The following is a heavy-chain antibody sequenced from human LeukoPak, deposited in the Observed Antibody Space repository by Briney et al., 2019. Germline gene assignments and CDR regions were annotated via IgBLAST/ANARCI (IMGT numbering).Heavy chain of an antibody. J-gene: IGHJ6*02. Sequence: SETLSLTCTVSGYSISSGYYWGWIRQPPGKGLEWIGSIYRSGSTYYNPSLKSRVTISVDTSKNQFSLNLSSVTAADTAVYYCARMYDSRYYYYGMDVWGQGTTVTVSS. D-gene: IGHD3-16*01. CDR2: IYRSGST. CDR1: GYSISSGYY. CDR3: ARMYDSRYYYYGMDV. V-gene: IGHV4-38-2*02.